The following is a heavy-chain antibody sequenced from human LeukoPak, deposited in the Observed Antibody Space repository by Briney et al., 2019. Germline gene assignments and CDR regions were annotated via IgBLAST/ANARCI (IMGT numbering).Heavy chain of an antibody. J-gene: IGHJ4*02. Sequence: PGGSLRLSCVVSGFTFSSNWMSWVRQAPGKGLEWVGNIKEDGSVKYYVDSVKGRFTISRDNSKNTLYLQMNSLRAEDTAVYYCARREATGCLSFGYWGQGTLVTVSS. CDR1: GFTFSSNW. D-gene: IGHD6-19*01. V-gene: IGHV3-7*05. CDR3: ARREATGCLSFGY. CDR2: IKEDGSVK.